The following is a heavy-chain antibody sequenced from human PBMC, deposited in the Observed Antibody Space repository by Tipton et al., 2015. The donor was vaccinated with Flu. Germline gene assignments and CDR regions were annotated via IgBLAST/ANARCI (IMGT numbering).Heavy chain of an antibody. CDR2: IYYSGST. V-gene: IGHV4-38-2*02. Sequence: PGLVKPSETLSLTCDVSGYSISRGYYWGWIRQSPGKGLEWIGSIYYSGSTYYNPSLKSRVIILVDTSKNHFSLQLGSVTAADTAMYYCAREFRVHPIAFDYWGQGALVAVSS. CDR1: GYSISRGYY. CDR3: AREFRVHPIAFDY. D-gene: IGHD3-10*01. J-gene: IGHJ4*02.